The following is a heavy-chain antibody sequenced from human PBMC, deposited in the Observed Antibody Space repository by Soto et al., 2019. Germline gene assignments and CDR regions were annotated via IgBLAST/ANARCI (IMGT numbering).Heavy chain of an antibody. CDR3: TRRGDCTSALCYLFGSSWYFGL. CDR2: ITTTGDAT. J-gene: IGHJ2*01. Sequence: ELAESGGGRVRPGGSLRLSCEASGFTFGTFSMIWVRQAPGKGLEWVSSITTTGDATYADSVKGRFTVSRDNARKSLFLNMANLTAEDTALYYCTRRGDCTSALCYLFGSSWYFGLWGRGTLVTVSS. CDR1: GFTFGTFS. D-gene: IGHD2-21*02. V-gene: IGHV3-21*02.